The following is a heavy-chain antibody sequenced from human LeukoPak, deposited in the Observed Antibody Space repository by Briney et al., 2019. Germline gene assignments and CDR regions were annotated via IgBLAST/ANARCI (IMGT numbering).Heavy chain of an antibody. J-gene: IGHJ5*02. CDR3: ARHKEGQRVVFDP. D-gene: IGHD2-2*01. CDR2: IYYSGST. V-gene: IGHV4-39*01. CDR1: GGSISSYY. Sequence: SETLSLTCTVSGGSISSYYWGWIRQPPGKGLEWIGSIYYSGSTYYNPSLKSRVTISVDTSKNQFSLKLSSVTAADTAVYYCARHKEGQRVVFDPWGQGTLVTVSS.